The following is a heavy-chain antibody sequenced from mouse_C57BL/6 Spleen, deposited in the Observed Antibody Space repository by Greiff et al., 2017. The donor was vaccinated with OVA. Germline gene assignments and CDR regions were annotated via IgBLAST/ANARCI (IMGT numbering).Heavy chain of an antibody. CDR2: INPNNGGT. J-gene: IGHJ2*01. D-gene: IGHD3-2*02. Sequence: EVQLQQSGPELVKPGASVKMSCKASGYTFTDYNMHWVKQSHGKSLEWIGYINPNNGGTSYNQKFKGKATLTVNKSSSTAYMELRSLTSEDSAVYHCLDSSGDFDYWGQGTTLTVSS. CDR3: LDSSGDFDY. CDR1: GYTFTDYN. V-gene: IGHV1-22*01.